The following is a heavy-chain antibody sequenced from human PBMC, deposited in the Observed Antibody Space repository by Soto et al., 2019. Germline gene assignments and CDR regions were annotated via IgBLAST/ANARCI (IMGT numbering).Heavy chain of an antibody. CDR1: GFTFSSYG. CDR2: IWYDGSNK. CDR3: ARDIAVAIYYYGMDV. D-gene: IGHD6-19*01. J-gene: IGHJ6*02. V-gene: IGHV3-33*01. Sequence: GGSLRLSCAASGFTFSSYGMHWVRQAPGKGLEWVAVIWYDGSNKYYADSVKGRFTISRDNSKNTLYLQMNSLRAEDTAVYYCARDIAVAIYYYGMDVWGQGTTVTVS.